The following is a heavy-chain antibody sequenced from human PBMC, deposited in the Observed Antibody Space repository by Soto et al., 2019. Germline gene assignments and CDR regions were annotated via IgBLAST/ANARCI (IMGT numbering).Heavy chain of an antibody. J-gene: IGHJ4*02. CDR2: ISCCGGST. CDR3: AKADGEQWLIPHLDN. CDR1: GFNFKKFA. V-gene: IGHV3-23*01. D-gene: IGHD6-19*01. Sequence: PGGSLRLSCEASGFNFKKFAMGWVRHAPGEGLEWVSGISCCGGSTSYADSVKGRFTLARNDSKNTLSLHLNSLRFEDTARYFCAKADGEQWLIPHLDNWGQGTLVTVSS.